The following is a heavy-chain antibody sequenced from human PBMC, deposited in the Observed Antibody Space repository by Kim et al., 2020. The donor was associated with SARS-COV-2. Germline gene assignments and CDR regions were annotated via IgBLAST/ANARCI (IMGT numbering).Heavy chain of an antibody. Sequence: SETLSLTCTVSGGSISSYYWSWIRQPPGKGLEWIGYIYYSGSTNYNPSLKSRVTISVDTSKNQFSLKLSSVTAADTAVYYCARDREGTYYYGSGSYYILPEYYYYGMDVWGPGTTVTVSS. V-gene: IGHV4-59*01. CDR1: GGSISSYY. D-gene: IGHD3-10*01. CDR2: IYYSGST. J-gene: IGHJ6*02. CDR3: ARDREGTYYYGSGSYYILPEYYYYGMDV.